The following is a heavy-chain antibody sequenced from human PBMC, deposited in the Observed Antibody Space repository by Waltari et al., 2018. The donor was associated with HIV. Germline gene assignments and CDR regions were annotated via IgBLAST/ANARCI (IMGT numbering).Heavy chain of an antibody. D-gene: IGHD7-27*01. Sequence: EVKLVESGGGLVRPGGSLRLSCAASGFTFDDYAMHWVRQAPGKGLEWVSGISWNSATIGYADSVKGRFTISRDNAENSLYLQMNSLKPEDTALYYCATLTGDRSYWGQGTLVTVSS. CDR2: ISWNSATI. CDR1: GFTFDDYA. V-gene: IGHV3-9*01. J-gene: IGHJ4*02. CDR3: ATLTGDRSY.